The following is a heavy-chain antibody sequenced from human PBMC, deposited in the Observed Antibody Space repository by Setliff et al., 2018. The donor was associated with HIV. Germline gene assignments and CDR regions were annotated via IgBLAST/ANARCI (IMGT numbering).Heavy chain of an antibody. Sequence: PSETLSLTCAVYGGSVSGHYWGWFRQPPGKGLEWIGEITPTGDTNYIPSLKSRVAMSLDTSKNQFSLKLRSVTAADTAMYYCAAFLVSPVTTQDYWGQGTPVTVSS. CDR1: GGSVSGHY. CDR2: ITPTGDT. D-gene: IGHD4-17*01. V-gene: IGHV4-34*01. CDR3: AAFLVSPVTTQDY. J-gene: IGHJ4*02.